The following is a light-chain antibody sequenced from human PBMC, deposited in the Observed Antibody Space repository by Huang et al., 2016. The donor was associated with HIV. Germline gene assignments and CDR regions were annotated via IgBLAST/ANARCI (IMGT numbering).Light chain of an antibody. V-gene: IGKV3-15*01. Sequence: ERVMTQSPATVSLSPGERATLSCRASLSVSTNLAWYQQRPGQAPRLLIYGASTRATGIPARFSGGGSGAEFTLNISSLQSEDFAVYYCQQYDNWPLTFGGGTKVQIK. J-gene: IGKJ4*01. CDR1: LSVSTN. CDR3: QQYDNWPLT. CDR2: GAS.